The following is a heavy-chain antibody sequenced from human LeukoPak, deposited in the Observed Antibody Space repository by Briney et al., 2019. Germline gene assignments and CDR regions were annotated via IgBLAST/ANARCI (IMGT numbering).Heavy chain of an antibody. CDR3: ARANEKYYYYYMDV. J-gene: IGHJ6*03. Sequence: PGGSLRLSCAASGFTFSSYEMNWVRQAPGKGLEWVSYISSSGSTIYYADSVKGRFTISRDNAKNSLYLQMNSLRAEDTAVYYCARANEKYYYYYMDVWGKGPRSPSP. V-gene: IGHV3-48*03. CDR1: GFTFSSYE. CDR2: ISSSGSTI.